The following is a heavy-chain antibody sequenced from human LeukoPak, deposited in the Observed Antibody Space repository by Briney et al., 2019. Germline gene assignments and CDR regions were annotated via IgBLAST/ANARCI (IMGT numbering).Heavy chain of an antibody. CDR1: GFTFSNYA. J-gene: IGHJ4*02. CDR2: IWYDGSNK. D-gene: IGHD3/OR15-3a*01. V-gene: IGHV3-33*03. CDR3: AKAGRGLAASD. Sequence: ERSLRLSCAASGFTFSNYAMYWVRQAPGKGLEWVAIIWYDGSNKYYADSVKGRFTISRDNSENTVYLQMSSLRAEDTAVYYCAKAGRGLAASDWGQGTLVTVSS.